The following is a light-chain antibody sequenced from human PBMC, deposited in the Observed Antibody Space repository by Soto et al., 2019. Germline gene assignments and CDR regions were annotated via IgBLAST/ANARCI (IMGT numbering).Light chain of an antibody. J-gene: IGKJ1*01. CDR1: QSVSSSY. CDR3: QQYGSSPTT. V-gene: IGKV3-20*01. Sequence: EIVLTQSPGTLSLSPGERATLSCRASQSVSSSYLAWYQQKPGQAPRLLIYGASSRANGIPYRFSGSGSGTEFTLTISRLEPEDFAVYSCQQYGSSPTTFGQGTKVEIK. CDR2: GAS.